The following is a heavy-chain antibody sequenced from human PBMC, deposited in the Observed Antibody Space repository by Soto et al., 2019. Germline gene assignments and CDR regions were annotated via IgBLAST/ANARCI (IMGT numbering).Heavy chain of an antibody. Sequence: NPSETLSLTCTVSGGSISSSSYYWGWIRQPPGKGLEWIGSIYYSGSTYYNPSLKSRVTISVDTSKNQFSLKLSSVTAADTAVYYCASMEGLSRYCSSTSCANDAFDIWGQGTMVTVSS. CDR3: ASMEGLSRYCSSTSCANDAFDI. J-gene: IGHJ3*02. V-gene: IGHV4-39*01. D-gene: IGHD2-2*01. CDR2: IYYSGST. CDR1: GGSISSSSYY.